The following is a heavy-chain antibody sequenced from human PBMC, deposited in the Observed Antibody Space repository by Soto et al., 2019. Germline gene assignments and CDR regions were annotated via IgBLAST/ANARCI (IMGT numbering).Heavy chain of an antibody. Sequence: QVQLVQSGAEVKKPGASVKVSCKTSGYTFTNYYMHWVRQAPGQGLEWMGWINPNSGGTYYTQKFQGWVTLTRDTSISTAYRELRRLRGDEAAGYYCAGGGGGMMIGAAGDDACEGGGQGTMVTVSA. J-gene: IGHJ3*01. CDR1: GYTFTNYY. CDR3: AGGGGGMMIGAAGDDACEG. D-gene: IGHD3-22*01. V-gene: IGHV1-2*04. CDR2: INPNSGGT.